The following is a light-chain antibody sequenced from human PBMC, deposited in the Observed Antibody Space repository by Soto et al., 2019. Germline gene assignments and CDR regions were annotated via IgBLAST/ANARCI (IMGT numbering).Light chain of an antibody. Sequence: EIVLTQSPGALSLSPGERATLSCRASQSVSSSYFAWYQQKPGQAPRLLIYDASSRATGIPDRFSGSGSGTDFTLTISSLQSEDFAVYSCQQYNNWPWTFGQGTKVDIK. CDR1: QSVSSSY. CDR3: QQYNNWPWT. V-gene: IGKV3D-20*02. J-gene: IGKJ1*01. CDR2: DAS.